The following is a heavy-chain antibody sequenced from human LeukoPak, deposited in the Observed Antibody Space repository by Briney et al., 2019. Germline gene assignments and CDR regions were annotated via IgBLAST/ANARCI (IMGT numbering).Heavy chain of an antibody. CDR2: IKSKTDGGTT. D-gene: IGHD6-13*01. CDR3: TTDAGYSSRWYNY. Sequence: GGSLRLSCAASGFTFNDAWMSWVRQAPGKGLEWVGRIKSKTDGGTTDYAAPVKGRFTISRDDSKNTLYLQMSSLKIEDTAVYYCTTDAGYSSRWYNYWGQGTLVTVSS. J-gene: IGHJ4*02. V-gene: IGHV3-15*01. CDR1: GFTFNDAW.